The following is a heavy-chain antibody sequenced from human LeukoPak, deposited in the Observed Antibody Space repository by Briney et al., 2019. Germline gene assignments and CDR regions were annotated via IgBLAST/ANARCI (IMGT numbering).Heavy chain of an antibody. CDR2: INWNGGST. Sequence: PGGSLRLSCAASGFTVSSNYMSWVRQAPGKGLEWVSGINWNGGSTGYADSVKGRFTISRDNAKNSLYLQMNSLRAEDTALYYCARGRYYYDSSGYLDAFDIWGQGTMVTVSS. D-gene: IGHD3-22*01. CDR3: ARGRYYYDSSGYLDAFDI. J-gene: IGHJ3*02. CDR1: GFTVSSNY. V-gene: IGHV3-20*04.